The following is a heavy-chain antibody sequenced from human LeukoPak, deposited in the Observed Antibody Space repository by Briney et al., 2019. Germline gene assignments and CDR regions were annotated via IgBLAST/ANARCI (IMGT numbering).Heavy chain of an antibody. CDR2: IYYSGST. CDR3: ARVGKYYYDSSSNYFDY. D-gene: IGHD3-22*01. J-gene: IGHJ4*02. CDR1: GGSISSSSYY. V-gene: IGHV4-39*07. Sequence: SETLSLTCTVSGGSISSSSYYWGWIRQPPGKGLEWIGSIYYSGSTYYNPSLKSRVTISVDTSKNQFSLKLSSVTAADTAVYYCARVGKYYYDSSSNYFDYWGQGTLVTVPS.